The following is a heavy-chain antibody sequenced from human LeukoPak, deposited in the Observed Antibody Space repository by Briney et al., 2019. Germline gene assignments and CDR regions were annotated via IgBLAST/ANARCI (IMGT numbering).Heavy chain of an antibody. CDR1: GFTFSSYA. J-gene: IGHJ4*02. V-gene: IGHV3-23*01. D-gene: IGHD3-10*01. Sequence: PGGSLRLPCAASGFTFSSYAMSWVRQAPGKGLEWVSAISGSGGSTYYADSVKGRFTISRDNSKNTLYLQMNSLRAEDTAVYYCAKGLGGFGGYYFDYWGQGTLVTVSS. CDR2: ISGSGGST. CDR3: AKGLGGFGGYYFDY.